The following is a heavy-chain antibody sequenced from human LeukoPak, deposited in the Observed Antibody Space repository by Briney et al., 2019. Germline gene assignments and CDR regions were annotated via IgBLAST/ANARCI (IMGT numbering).Heavy chain of an antibody. CDR1: GGSISSYY. D-gene: IGHD4-17*01. Sequence: PSETLSLICTVSGGSISSYYWSWIRQPAGKGLEWLWRIYTSGTTHYNPPLKSRVTMPEDTSKNLFSFKLSSVTAADTAVYYWAILSTVTTSFGDRGQGTLVTVSS. CDR2: IYTSGTT. J-gene: IGHJ4*02. CDR3: AILSTVTTSFGD. V-gene: IGHV4-4*07.